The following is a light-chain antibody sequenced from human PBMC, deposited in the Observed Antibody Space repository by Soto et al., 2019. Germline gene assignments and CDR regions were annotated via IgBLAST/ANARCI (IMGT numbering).Light chain of an antibody. CDR3: QQYDNWPIT. CDR2: GAS. J-gene: IGKJ5*01. CDR1: QSVSSN. V-gene: IGKV3-15*01. Sequence: EIVMTQSPATLSVSPGERATLSCRASQSVSSNLAWYQQKPGQAPRLLIYGASTRATGIPARFSGSGSGTEFTLTISSLQSEDFAVFYCQQYDNWPITFGQGTRRE.